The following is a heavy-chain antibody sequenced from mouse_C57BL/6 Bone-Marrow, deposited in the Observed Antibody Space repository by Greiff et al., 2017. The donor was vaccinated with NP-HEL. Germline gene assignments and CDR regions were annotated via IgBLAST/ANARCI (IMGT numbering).Heavy chain of an antibody. CDR1: GFTFSDYG. V-gene: IGHV5-15*01. CDR2: ISNLAYSI. J-gene: IGHJ4*01. CDR3: ARWDYSNYYYAMDY. Sequence: EVKLVESGGGLVQPGGSLNLSCAASGFTFSDYGMAWVRQAPRKGPEWVAFISNLAYSIYYADTVTGRFTISRENAKNTLYLEMSSLRSEETAMYYCARWDYSNYYYAMDYWGQGTSVTVSS. D-gene: IGHD2-5*01.